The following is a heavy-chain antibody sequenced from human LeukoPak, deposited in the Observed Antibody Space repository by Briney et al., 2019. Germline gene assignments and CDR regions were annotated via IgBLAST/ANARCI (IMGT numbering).Heavy chain of an antibody. CDR3: ARRGFGGSGSYYLFDY. J-gene: IGHJ4*02. CDR2: INHSGST. D-gene: IGHD3-10*01. Sequence: PSETLSLTCAVYGGSFSGYYWSWIRQPPGKGLEWIGEINHSGSTNYNPSPKSRVTISVDTSKNQFSLKLSSVTAADTAVYYCARRGFGGSGSYYLFDYWGQGTLVTVSS. CDR1: GGSFSGYY. V-gene: IGHV4-34*01.